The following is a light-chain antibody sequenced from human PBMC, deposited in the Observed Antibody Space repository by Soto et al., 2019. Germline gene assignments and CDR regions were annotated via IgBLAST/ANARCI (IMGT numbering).Light chain of an antibody. CDR2: ADS. V-gene: IGLV1-44*01. CDR1: ISNNGTNS. CDR3: AAWDDNLDGPL. Sequence: QSVLTQPPSASGTPGQRVTISCSGDISNNGTNSVHWYQHLPGTAPKLVIYADSQRPSGVPDRFSGSKSGTSASLAISGLQSEDDVDYLCAAWDDNLDGPLFGTGTKVTVL. J-gene: IGLJ1*01.